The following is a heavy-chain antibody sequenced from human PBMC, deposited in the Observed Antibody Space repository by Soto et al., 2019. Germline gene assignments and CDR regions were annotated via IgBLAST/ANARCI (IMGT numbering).Heavy chain of an antibody. CDR2: INHSGST. V-gene: IGHV4-34*01. CDR1: GGSLSAYY. CDR3: AIGLGLSVLGVYGNWYAS. J-gene: IGHJ1*01. D-gene: IGHD2-8*01. Sequence: SETLSLTCAVYGGSLSAYYWSWIRQPPGKGLEWIGEINHSGSTNYNPSLKSRVTISVDTSKNQFSLKLSSVTAADTAVYYCAIGLGLSVLGVYGNWYASRGQGTLVIGSA.